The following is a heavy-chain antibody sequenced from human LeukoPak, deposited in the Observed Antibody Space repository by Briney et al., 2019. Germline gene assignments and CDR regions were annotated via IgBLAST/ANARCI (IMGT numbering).Heavy chain of an antibody. Sequence: ASVKVSCKASGYTFTRYGISWVRQAPGQGLEWMGWISAYNGNTNYAQKLQGRVTMTTDTSTSTAYMELRSLRSDDTAVYYCARDIDYCSSTSCYFDYWGQGTLVTVSS. V-gene: IGHV1-18*01. CDR1: GYTFTRYG. J-gene: IGHJ4*02. CDR3: ARDIDYCSSTSCYFDY. CDR2: ISAYNGNT. D-gene: IGHD2-2*01.